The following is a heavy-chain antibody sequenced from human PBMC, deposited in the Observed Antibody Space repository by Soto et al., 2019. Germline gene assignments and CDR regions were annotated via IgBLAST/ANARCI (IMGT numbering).Heavy chain of an antibody. V-gene: IGHV3-13*01. D-gene: IGHD1-20*01. CDR3: GRGGGRYGMDV. CDR2: IGTAGDT. J-gene: IGHJ6*02. CDR1: GFTFSSYD. Sequence: PGGSLRLSCAASGFTFSSYDMHWVRQATGKGLEWVSAIGTAGDTYYPGSVKGRFTISRENAKNSLYLQMSSLRAGDTAVYYCGRGGGRYGMDVWGQGTTVTVSS.